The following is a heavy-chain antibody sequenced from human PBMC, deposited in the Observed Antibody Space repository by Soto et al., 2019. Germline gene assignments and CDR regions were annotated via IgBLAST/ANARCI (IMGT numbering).Heavy chain of an antibody. V-gene: IGHV1-69*02. CDR3: ARVTYYYGSASYSPPYYYYAMDV. J-gene: IGHJ6*02. CDR2: IIPILGIA. D-gene: IGHD3-10*01. CDR1: GGTFSSYT. Sequence: GASVKVSCKASGGTFSSYTISWVRQAPGQGLEWMGRIIPILGIANYAQKFQGRVTITADKSTSTAYMELSSLRSEDTAVYYCARVTYYYGSASYSPPYYYYAMDVWG.